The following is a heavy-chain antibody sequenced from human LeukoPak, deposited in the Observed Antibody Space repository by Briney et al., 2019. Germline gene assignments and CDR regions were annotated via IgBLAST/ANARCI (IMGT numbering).Heavy chain of an antibody. J-gene: IGHJ4*02. CDR1: GGSISSYY. Sequence: SSETLSLTCTVSGGSISSYYWSWIRQPPGKGLEWIGFIYSSGTTNYNPSLKSRVTISVDTSKNQFSLSLSSVTAADTAVYYCARDLFLWGQGTLVTVSS. CDR2: IYSSGTT. V-gene: IGHV4-59*01. CDR3: ARDLFL. D-gene: IGHD2-21*01.